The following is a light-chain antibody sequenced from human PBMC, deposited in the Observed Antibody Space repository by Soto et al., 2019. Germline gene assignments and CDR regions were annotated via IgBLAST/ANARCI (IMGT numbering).Light chain of an antibody. J-gene: IGKJ1*01. Sequence: GDRVNVTCRTSQGIGTYLVWYQQKSGKAPRLLIYDASNLESGVPSRFSGSGSRTEFTLTISSLQPEDAATYYCQQYNTYLTWTFGQGTKVDIK. CDR1: QGIGTY. V-gene: IGKV1-9*01. CDR2: DAS. CDR3: QQYNTYLTWT.